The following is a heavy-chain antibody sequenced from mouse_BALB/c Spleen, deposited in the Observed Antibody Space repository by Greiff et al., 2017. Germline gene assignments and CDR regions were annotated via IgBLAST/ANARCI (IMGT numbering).Heavy chain of an antibody. J-gene: IGHJ2*01. CDR2: INPSSGYT. V-gene: IGHV1-4*01. D-gene: IGHD2-4*01. Sequence: VKLQESGAELARPGASVKMSCKASGYTFTSYTMHWVKQRPGQGLEWIGYINPSSGYTNYNQKFKDKATLTADKSSSTAYMQLSSLTSEDSAVYYCASPIYYDYGLDYWGQGTTLTVSS. CDR3: ASPIYYDYGLDY. CDR1: GYTFTSYT.